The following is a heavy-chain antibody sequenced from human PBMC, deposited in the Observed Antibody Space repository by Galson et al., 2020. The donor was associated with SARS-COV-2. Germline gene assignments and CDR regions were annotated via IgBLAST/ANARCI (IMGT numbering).Heavy chain of an antibody. CDR3: ARCGRPTLNWYFDL. V-gene: IGHV4-31*03. CDR2: IYYSGST. D-gene: IGHD1-26*01. J-gene: IGHJ2*01. Sequence: SETLSLTCTVSGGSISSGGYYWSWIRQHPGKGLEWIGYIYYSGSTYYNPSLKSRVTISVDTSKNQFSLKLSSVTAADTAVYYCARCGRPTLNWYFDLWGRGTLVTVSS. CDR1: GGSISSGGYY.